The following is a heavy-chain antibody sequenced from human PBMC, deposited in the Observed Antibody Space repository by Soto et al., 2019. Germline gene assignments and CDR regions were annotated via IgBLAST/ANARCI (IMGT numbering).Heavy chain of an antibody. J-gene: IGHJ4*02. D-gene: IGHD2-2*02. CDR1: GFTFSDYY. CDR2: ISSSGSTI. CDR3: ARYRIPPDCSSTSCYSGFFYN. Sequence: QVQLVESGGGLVKPGGSLRLSCSASGFTFSDYYMSWIRQAPGKGLEWVSYISSSGSTIYYADSVKGRFTISRDNAKNSLYLQMNSLRAEATAVYYCARYRIPPDCSSTSCYSGFFYNCGQGPMVTVAS. V-gene: IGHV3-11*01.